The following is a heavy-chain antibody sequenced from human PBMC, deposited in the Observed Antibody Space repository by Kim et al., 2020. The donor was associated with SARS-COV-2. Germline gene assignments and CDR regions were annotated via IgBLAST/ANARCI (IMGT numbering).Heavy chain of an antibody. CDR2: IYHSGST. CDR1: GGSISSGGYS. CDR3: ARENGIVGAGGFDY. V-gene: IGHV4-30-2*01. J-gene: IGHJ4*02. Sequence: SETLSLTCAVSGGSISSGGYSWSWIRQPPGKGLEWIGYIYHSGSTYYNPSLKSRVTISVDRSKNQFSLKLSSVTAADTAVYYCARENGIVGAGGFDYWGQGTLVTVSS. D-gene: IGHD1-26*01.